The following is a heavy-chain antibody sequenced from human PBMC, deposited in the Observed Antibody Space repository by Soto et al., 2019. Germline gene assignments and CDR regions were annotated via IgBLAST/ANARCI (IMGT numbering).Heavy chain of an antibody. CDR2: MNPNSGNT. D-gene: IGHD6-13*01. V-gene: IGHV1-8*01. J-gene: IGHJ6*03. CDR3: ARGLRRGAASYYMDV. Sequence: ASVKVSCKASGYTFTSYDINWVRQATGQGPEWMGWMNPNSGNTGYAQKFQGRVTMTRNTSISTAYMELSSLRSEDTAVYYCARGLRRGAASYYMDVWGKGTTVTVSS. CDR1: GYTFTSYD.